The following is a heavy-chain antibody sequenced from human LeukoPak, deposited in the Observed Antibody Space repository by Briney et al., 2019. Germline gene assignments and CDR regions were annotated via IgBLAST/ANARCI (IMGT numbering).Heavy chain of an antibody. J-gene: IGHJ4*02. CDR1: GFTFDDYA. CDR3: AKDGGRYNWNSGYFDY. CDR2: ISWNSGSI. V-gene: IGHV3-9*01. D-gene: IGHD1-1*01. Sequence: GRSLRLSCAASGFTFDDYAMHWVRQAPGKGLEWVSGISWNSGSIGYADSVRGRFTISRDNAKNSLYLQMNSLRAEDTALYYCAKDGGRYNWNSGYFDYWGQGTLVTVSS.